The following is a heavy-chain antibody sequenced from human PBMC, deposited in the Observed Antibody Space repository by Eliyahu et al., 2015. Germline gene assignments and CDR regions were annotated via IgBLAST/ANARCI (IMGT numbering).Heavy chain of an antibody. Sequence: QVQLVQSGAEVKKPGASVKVSCKASGYTFTGYYMHWVRQAPGQGLEWMGWINPNSGGTNYAQKFQGRVTMTRDTSISTAYMELSRLRSDDTAVYYCARAPEKDFWSGKYGMDVWGKGTTVTVSS. CDR1: GYTFTGYY. CDR3: ARAPEKDFWSGKYGMDV. J-gene: IGHJ6*04. V-gene: IGHV1-2*02. CDR2: INPNSGGT. D-gene: IGHD3-3*01.